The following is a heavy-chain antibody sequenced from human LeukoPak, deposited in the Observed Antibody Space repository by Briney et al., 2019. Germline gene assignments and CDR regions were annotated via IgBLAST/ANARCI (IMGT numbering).Heavy chain of an antibody. V-gene: IGHV1-46*01. CDR2: INPSGGSR. CDR3: ARASGYCGGITCWDDY. J-gene: IGHJ4*02. CDR1: GYTLTSYY. D-gene: IGHD2-21*01. Sequence: ASVKVSCMAAGYTLTSYYMHWVRQAPGQGLEWMGIINPSGGSRTYAQKFQGRVTMTRDTSTSTVYMELSSLRSEDTAVYYCARASGYCGGITCWDDYWGQGTLVTVSS.